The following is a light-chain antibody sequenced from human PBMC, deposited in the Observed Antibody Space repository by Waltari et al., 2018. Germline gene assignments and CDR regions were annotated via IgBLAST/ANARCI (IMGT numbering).Light chain of an antibody. CDR2: LGS. CDR1: HSLLHSNGYNY. CDR3: MQALQTL. J-gene: IGKJ4*01. V-gene: IGKV2-28*01. Sequence: IVMTQSPLSLPVAPGDPSSISCRSSHSLLHSNGYNYLDWYLQKPGQSPQLLIYLGSNRASGVPDRFSGSGSGTDFTLKISRVEAEDVGVYYCMQALQTLFGGGTKVEIK.